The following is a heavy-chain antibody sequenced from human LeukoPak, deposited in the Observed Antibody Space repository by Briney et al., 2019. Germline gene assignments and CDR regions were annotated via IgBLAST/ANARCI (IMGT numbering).Heavy chain of an antibody. J-gene: IGHJ3*02. CDR2: IYFSGST. Sequence: SETLSPTCHVSCGSISSSSFYWGWVRPPPGKGLGWIGGIYFSGSTYYNPSLKSRVTISVDTSKNQFSLKLSSVTAADTAVYYCARHEAYCGGDCYPDAFDIWGQGTMVTVSS. V-gene: IGHV4-39*01. CDR1: CGSISSSSFY. CDR3: ARHEAYCGGDCYPDAFDI. D-gene: IGHD2-21*02.